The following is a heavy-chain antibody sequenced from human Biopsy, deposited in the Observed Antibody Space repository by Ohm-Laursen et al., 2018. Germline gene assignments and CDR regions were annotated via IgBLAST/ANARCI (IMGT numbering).Heavy chain of an antibody. J-gene: IGHJ2*01. CDR3: ARGRRHCSGTCSRWYFDL. D-gene: IGHD2-2*01. CDR1: GYSFTSYY. CDR2: INPKSGDT. Sequence: ASVKVSCKASGYSFTSYYMHWVRQAPGQGLEWMGWINPKSGDTDYPQNFQGRVPMTRDTSISTAYMDLSRLRSDDTAVYYCARGRRHCSGTCSRWYFDLWGRGTLVTVSS. V-gene: IGHV1-2*02.